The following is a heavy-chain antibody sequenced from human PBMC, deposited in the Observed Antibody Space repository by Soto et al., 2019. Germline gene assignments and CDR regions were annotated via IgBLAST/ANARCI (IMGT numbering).Heavy chain of an antibody. V-gene: IGHV1-69*01. CDR2: IIPIFGTA. CDR3: ARDGGYSSYYYYYYGMDV. CDR1: GGTFSSYV. D-gene: IGHD5-18*01. Sequence: QVQLVQSGAEVKKPGSSVKVSCKASGGTFSSYVISWVRQAPGQGLEWMGGIIPIFGTANYAQKFQGRVTITADESTSTAYMELSSLRSEDTAVYYCARDGGYSSYYYYYYGMDVWGQGTTVTVSS. J-gene: IGHJ6*02.